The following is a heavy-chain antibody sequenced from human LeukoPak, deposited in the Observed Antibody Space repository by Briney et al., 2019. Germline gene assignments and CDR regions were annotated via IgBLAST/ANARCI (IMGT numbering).Heavy chain of an antibody. D-gene: IGHD3/OR15-3a*01. Sequence: GGSLRLSCAASGFTFANYLMSWVRQAPGKGLEWVANIDEDGEEKYYVASAKGRFTASRDNAKKSLDLQMNSLRVEDTAVYYCARDDLVRSRYDDVDSWGQGTLVTVSS. CDR2: IDEDGEEK. J-gene: IGHJ4*02. CDR1: GFTFANYL. CDR3: ARDDLVRSRYDDVDS. V-gene: IGHV3-7*01.